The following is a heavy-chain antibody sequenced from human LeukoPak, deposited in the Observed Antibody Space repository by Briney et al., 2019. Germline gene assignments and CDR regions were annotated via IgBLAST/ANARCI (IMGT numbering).Heavy chain of an antibody. Sequence: PGGSLRLSCAASGFTFDRYNMIWVRQAPGKGLERVSSISSGSSYIYYADSVRGRFTISRDSAKNSLYLQMNSLRAEDTAVYYCARDKTFCSSPSCDADYWGQGTLVTVSS. CDR3: ARDKTFCSSPSCDADY. V-gene: IGHV3-21*01. CDR1: GFTFDRYN. J-gene: IGHJ4*02. CDR2: ISSGSSYI. D-gene: IGHD2-2*01.